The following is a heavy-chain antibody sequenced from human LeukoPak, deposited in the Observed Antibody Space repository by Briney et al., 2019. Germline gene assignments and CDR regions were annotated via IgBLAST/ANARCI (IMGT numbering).Heavy chain of an antibody. CDR2: INPNSGGT. J-gene: IGHJ4*02. Sequence: ASVKVSCKASGYTFTGYYMHWVRQAPGQGLEWMGWINPNSGGTNYAQKFQGWVTMTRDTSISTAYMELSRLRSDDTAVYYCAREGDSSGYYPPFLGYWGQGTLVTVSS. CDR3: AREGDSSGYYPPFLGY. CDR1: GYTFTGYY. V-gene: IGHV1-2*04. D-gene: IGHD3-22*01.